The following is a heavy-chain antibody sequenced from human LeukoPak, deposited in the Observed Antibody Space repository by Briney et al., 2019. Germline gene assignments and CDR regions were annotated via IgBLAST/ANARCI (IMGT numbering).Heavy chain of an antibody. J-gene: IGHJ6*02. D-gene: IGHD5-12*01. CDR2: IYYSGST. Sequence: SETLSLTCTVSGGSISSYYWSWIRQPPGKGLEWIGYIYYSGSTNYNPSLKSRVTISVDTSKNQFSLKLSSVTAADTAVYYCARARTNYDPPYYYYYGMDVWGQGTTVTVSS. CDR3: ARARTNYDPPYYYYYGMDV. CDR1: GGSISSYY. V-gene: IGHV4-59*01.